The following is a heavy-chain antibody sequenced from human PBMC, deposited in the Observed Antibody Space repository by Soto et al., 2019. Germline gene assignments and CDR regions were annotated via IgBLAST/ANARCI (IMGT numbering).Heavy chain of an antibody. Sequence: SVKVSCKASGGTFSSYAISWVRQAPGQGLEWMGGIIPIFGTANYAQKFQGRVTITADESTSTAYMELSSLRSEDTAVYYCASITLFGVWAFDIWGQGTMVTVSS. CDR3: ASITLFGVWAFDI. CDR1: GGTFSSYA. V-gene: IGHV1-69*13. CDR2: IIPIFGTA. D-gene: IGHD3-3*01. J-gene: IGHJ3*02.